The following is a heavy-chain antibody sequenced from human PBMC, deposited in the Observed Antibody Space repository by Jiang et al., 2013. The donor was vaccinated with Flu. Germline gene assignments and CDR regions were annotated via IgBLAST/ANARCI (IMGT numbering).Heavy chain of an antibody. D-gene: IGHD4-23*01. CDR2: IYHSGST. CDR3: ARTHDYGGNSGSFYFDY. V-gene: IGHV4-30-2*01. J-gene: IGHJ4*02. Sequence: WIRQPPGKGLEWIGYIYHSGSTYYNPSLKSRVTISVDRSKNQFSLKLSSVTAADTAVYYCARTHDYGGNSGSFYFDYWGQGTLVTVSS.